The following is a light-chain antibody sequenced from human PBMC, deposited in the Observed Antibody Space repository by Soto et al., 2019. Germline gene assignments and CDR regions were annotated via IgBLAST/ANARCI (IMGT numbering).Light chain of an antibody. J-gene: IGKJ2*01. CDR3: HVAANSPPKYT. CDR1: QTISSSD. V-gene: IGKV3-20*01. Sequence: EIVLTQSPGTLSLSPGERATLSCRASQTISSSDLAWYQQKPGQAPRLLIFGASSRAPDIPDRFSGSGSGTDCTLTINTVEPDDFAVYYYHVAANSPPKYTFGRGTKLEI. CDR2: GAS.